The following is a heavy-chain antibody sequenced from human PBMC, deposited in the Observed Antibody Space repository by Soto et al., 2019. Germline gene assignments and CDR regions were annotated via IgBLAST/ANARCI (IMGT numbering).Heavy chain of an antibody. J-gene: IGHJ6*02. D-gene: IGHD2-2*01. Sequence: PGGSLRLSCAASGFTFSRYWMHWVRQAPGKGLVWVSRINNDGSNICYADSVKGRFTISRDNSKNTLYLQMNSLRAEDTAVYYCARELIVYCSSTSCYPDDYYYYGMDVWGQGTTVTVSS. CDR1: GFTFSRYW. CDR2: INNDGSNI. CDR3: ARELIVYCSSTSCYPDDYYYYGMDV. V-gene: IGHV3-74*01.